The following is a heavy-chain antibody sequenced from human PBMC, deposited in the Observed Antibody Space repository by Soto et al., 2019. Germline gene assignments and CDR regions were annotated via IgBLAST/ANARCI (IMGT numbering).Heavy chain of an antibody. CDR1: GYSFTGYY. CDR2: INPDSGAT. J-gene: IGHJ4*02. V-gene: IGHV1-2*02. D-gene: IGHD2-8*02. Sequence: HEHLVQSGAVVKRPGASLKVSCKASGYSFTGYYIHWVRQAPGQGLEWMGWINPDSGATNYAQIFQGRVTLTTDTSINTASMDLTTLTSDDTAVYYCARGDYGTGGYPFPYFDYWGQGTLVIVSS. CDR3: ARGDYGTGGYPFPYFDY.